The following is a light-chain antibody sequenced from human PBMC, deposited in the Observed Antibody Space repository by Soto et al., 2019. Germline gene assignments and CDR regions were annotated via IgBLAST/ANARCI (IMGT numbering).Light chain of an antibody. CDR2: GAS. CDR1: HSASSS. CDR3: QQRTSWPWT. Sequence: EIVLTQSPGTLSLSPGERATLSCRASHSASSSLAWYQQKPGQAPRLLIYGASSRATGLPDRFSGGGSGTDFTLTISSLEPEDFGVYYCQQRTSWPWTFGQGTKVDIK. J-gene: IGKJ1*01. V-gene: IGKV3-11*01.